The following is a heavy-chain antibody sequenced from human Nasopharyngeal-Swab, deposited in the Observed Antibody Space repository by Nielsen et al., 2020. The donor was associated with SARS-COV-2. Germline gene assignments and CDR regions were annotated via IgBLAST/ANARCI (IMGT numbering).Heavy chain of an antibody. Sequence: GGSLRLSCAASGLTFSSYAMSWVPQAPGKGLEWVSAISGSGGSTYYADSVKGRFTISRDNPKNTLYLQMNSLRAEDTAVYYCAKGRITMTPFDYWGQGTLVTVSS. CDR3: AKGRITMTPFDY. V-gene: IGHV3-23*01. CDR1: GLTFSSYA. D-gene: IGHD3-22*01. CDR2: ISGSGGST. J-gene: IGHJ4*02.